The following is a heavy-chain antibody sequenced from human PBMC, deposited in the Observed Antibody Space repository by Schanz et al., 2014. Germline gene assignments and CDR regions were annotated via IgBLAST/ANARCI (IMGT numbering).Heavy chain of an antibody. CDR3: ASADYTNYFDY. CDR1: GFIFNDYY. Sequence: QVQLVESGGGLVKPGGSLRLSCAASGFIFNDYYMNWIRQAPGKGLEWVSAISGSGAGTYYADSVKGRFTFSRDNSKNTLYLQMNSLRGEDTAVYYCASADYTNYFDYWGQGTLVTVSS. J-gene: IGHJ4*02. CDR2: ISGSGAGT. D-gene: IGHD4-4*01. V-gene: IGHV3-11*04.